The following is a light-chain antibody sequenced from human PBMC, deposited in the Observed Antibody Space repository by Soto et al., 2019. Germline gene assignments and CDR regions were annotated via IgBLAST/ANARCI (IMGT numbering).Light chain of an antibody. CDR1: QSLLHSNGYNY. V-gene: IGKV2-28*01. CDR3: MQTLQTPPFT. CDR2: LGS. J-gene: IGKJ3*01. Sequence: DIVMTQSPLSLPVTPGEPASISCRSSQSLLHSNGYNYLDWYQQKPGQSPQLLIYLGSNRASGVPDRFSGSGSGTDFTLKISSVEAEDVGVYYCMQTLQTPPFTFGPGTKVDI.